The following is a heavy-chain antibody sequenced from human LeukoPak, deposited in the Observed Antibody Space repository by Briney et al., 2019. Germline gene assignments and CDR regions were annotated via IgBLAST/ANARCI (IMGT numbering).Heavy chain of an antibody. CDR3: ARLDEPRSSWDVDSFDY. V-gene: IGHV1-2*06. J-gene: IGHJ4*02. CDR1: GYTFTGYY. Sequence: GASVKVSCKASGYTFTGYYMHWVRQAPGQGLEWMGRINPNSGGTNYAQKFQGRVTMTRDTSISTAYMELSRLRSDDTAVYYCARLDEPRSSWDVDSFDYWGQGTLVTVSS. D-gene: IGHD6-13*01. CDR2: INPNSGGT.